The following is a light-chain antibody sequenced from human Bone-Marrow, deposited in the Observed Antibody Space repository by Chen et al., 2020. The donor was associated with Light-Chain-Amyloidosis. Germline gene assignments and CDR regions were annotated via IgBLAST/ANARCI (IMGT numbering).Light chain of an antibody. J-gene: IGLJ3*02. CDR3: SSSATSNTWV. CDR1: SSDV. V-gene: IGLV2-14*03. Sequence: QSALTQPASVSGSPGQSITVSCTGASSDVSWYQQHPCKAPKLVIYDVINRPSGVSSRFSGSKYGNTASLTISGLQAEDEADYFCSSSATSNTWVFGGGTKLTIL. CDR2: DVI.